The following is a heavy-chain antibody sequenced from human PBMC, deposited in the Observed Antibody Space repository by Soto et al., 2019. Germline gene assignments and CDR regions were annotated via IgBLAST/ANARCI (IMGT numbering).Heavy chain of an antibody. CDR2: ISGSGGST. CDR1: GFTFSNYA. J-gene: IGHJ4*02. V-gene: IGHV3-23*01. CDR3: AKISGWRPTLYFDY. Sequence: GGSLRLSCAASGFTFSNYAMSWVRQAPGKGLEWVSAISGSGGSTYYADSVKGRFTISRDNSKNTLYLQMNSLRAGDTAVYYCAKISGWRPTLYFDYWGQGALVTVSS. D-gene: IGHD3-10*01.